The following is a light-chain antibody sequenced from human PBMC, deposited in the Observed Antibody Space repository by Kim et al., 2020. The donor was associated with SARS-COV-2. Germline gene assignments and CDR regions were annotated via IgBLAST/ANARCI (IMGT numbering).Light chain of an antibody. Sequence: SVTRPCTGTSGYIGVYNYVSWDQQHPGNAPSLLISDVTQRPSGVPARFAGSKSGNTASLTVSGLQADDEATYYCSSYSGIRNFGVFGGGTQLTVL. CDR3: SSYSGIRNFGV. J-gene: IGLJ2*01. CDR1: SGYIGVYNY. V-gene: IGLV2-8*01. CDR2: DVT.